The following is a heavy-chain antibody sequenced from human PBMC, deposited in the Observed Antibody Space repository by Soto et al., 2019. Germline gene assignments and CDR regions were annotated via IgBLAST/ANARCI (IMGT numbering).Heavy chain of an antibody. Sequence: GASVKVSCKASGYPFTDYLIHWVRQAPGQGFEWMGWVDPNGGATDYAPKFRGRVTMTRDTSITTAYMDLSRLTSDDTAIYYCAREPTPGSYSIDPWGQGTLVTVSS. CDR2: VDPNGGAT. CDR3: AREPTPGSYSIDP. D-gene: IGHD2-15*01. CDR1: GYPFTDYL. J-gene: IGHJ5*02. V-gene: IGHV1-2*02.